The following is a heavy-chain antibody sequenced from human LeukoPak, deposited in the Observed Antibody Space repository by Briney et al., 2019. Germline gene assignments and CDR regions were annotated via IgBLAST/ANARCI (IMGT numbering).Heavy chain of an antibody. CDR2: ISDDGRRK. Sequence: GGSLRLSCVASGFTVSTSYMTWVRQAPGKGLEWVGVISDDGRRKDYADSVKGRFTISRDNSKDTLYLQMNSLRAEDTAVYYCAKRPSDYGDYVSYFDYWGQGTLVTVSS. V-gene: IGHV3-30*18. CDR3: AKRPSDYGDYVSYFDY. D-gene: IGHD4-17*01. CDR1: GFTVSTSY. J-gene: IGHJ4*02.